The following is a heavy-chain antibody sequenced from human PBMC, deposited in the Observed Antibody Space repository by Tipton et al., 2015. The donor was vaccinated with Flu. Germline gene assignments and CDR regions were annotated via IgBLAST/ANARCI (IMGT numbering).Heavy chain of an antibody. D-gene: IGHD4-11*01. V-gene: IGHV4-38-2*01. CDR1: GDSISSYFY. CDR2: VSRTGST. J-gene: IGHJ5*02. Sequence: TLSLTCAVSGDSISSYFYWAWIRQFPGKGLEWIGTVSRTGSTIYNPSLKSRVTISIDTSKNQFPLNMRSVTAADMAVYYCARRDYSNYVSDPKSWFAPWGQGTLVAVSS. CDR3: ARRDYSNYVSDPKSWFAP.